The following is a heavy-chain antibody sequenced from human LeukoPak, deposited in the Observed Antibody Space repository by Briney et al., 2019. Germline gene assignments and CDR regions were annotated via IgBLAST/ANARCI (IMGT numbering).Heavy chain of an antibody. V-gene: IGHV3-48*01. CDR3: ARNFYCGGDCAISYFDY. Sequence: PGGSLRLSCAASGFAISDYSMNWVRQVPGKGLEWVSYISSSSNIVYYADSVKGRFTISRDNAKNSLFLQMNSLRADDTAVYYCARNFYCGGDCAISYFDYWGQGTLVTVSS. J-gene: IGHJ4*02. D-gene: IGHD2-21*02. CDR1: GFAISDYS. CDR2: ISSSSNIV.